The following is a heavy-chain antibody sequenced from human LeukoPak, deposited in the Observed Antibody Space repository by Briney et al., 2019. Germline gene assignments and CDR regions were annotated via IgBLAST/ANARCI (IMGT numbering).Heavy chain of an antibody. J-gene: IGHJ4*02. Sequence: GGSLRLSCAASGFDFSSYGMHWVRQAPGKGLEWVAVVSYDATNKYYADSVKGRFTISRDNSKNTLYLQMSSLRAEDTAVYYCARDDYFGVVAYWGQGTLVTVSS. CDR3: ARDDYFGVVAY. CDR1: GFDFSSYG. D-gene: IGHD3-3*01. V-gene: IGHV3-30*19. CDR2: VSYDATNK.